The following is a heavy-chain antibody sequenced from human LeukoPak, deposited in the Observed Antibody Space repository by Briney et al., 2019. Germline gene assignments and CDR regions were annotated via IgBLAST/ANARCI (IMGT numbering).Heavy chain of an antibody. J-gene: IGHJ5*02. CDR2: ISGSGDNT. CDR1: GFTFSSYA. Sequence: GGSLRLSCAASGFTFSSYAMSWVRQAPGKGLEWVSAISGSGDNTYYADSVKGRFTISRDNSKNTLYLQMNNLRAEDTAVYYCATSPTFDPWGQGTLVTVSS. V-gene: IGHV3-23*01. CDR3: ATSPTFDP.